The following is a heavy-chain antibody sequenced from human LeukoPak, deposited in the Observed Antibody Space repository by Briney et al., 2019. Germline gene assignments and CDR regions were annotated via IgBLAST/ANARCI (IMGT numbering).Heavy chain of an antibody. D-gene: IGHD2-15*01. Sequence: GGSLRLSCAASGFTFSSYDMNWLRQAPGKGLEWVSYISTSGSTIYYADSVKGRFTISRDNSKNTLYLQMNSLRAEDTAVYYCAKPYGAASEYYFDYWGQGTLVTVSS. CDR2: ISTSGSTI. V-gene: IGHV3-48*03. J-gene: IGHJ4*02. CDR1: GFTFSSYD. CDR3: AKPYGAASEYYFDY.